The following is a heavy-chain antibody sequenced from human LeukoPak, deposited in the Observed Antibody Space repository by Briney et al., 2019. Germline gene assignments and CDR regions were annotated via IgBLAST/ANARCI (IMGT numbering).Heavy chain of an antibody. Sequence: GSLRLSCAASGFTFSSNGMNWVRQAPGKGLEWVSYISATGGTIYYADSVKGRFTISRDNAKNSLYLQMNSLRVEDTALYYCAKAATAMIVADRGFDPWGQGTLVTVSS. CDR2: ISATGGTI. CDR3: AKAATAMIVADRGFDP. D-gene: IGHD3-22*01. J-gene: IGHJ5*02. V-gene: IGHV3-48*04. CDR1: GFTFSSNG.